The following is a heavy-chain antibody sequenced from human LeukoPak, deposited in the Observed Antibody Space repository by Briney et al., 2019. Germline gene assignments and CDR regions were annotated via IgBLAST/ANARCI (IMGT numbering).Heavy chain of an antibody. V-gene: IGHV3-48*03. CDR2: ISSSGSTI. Sequence: GGSLRLSCAASGFTFSSYEMNWVRQAPGKGLEWVSYISSSGSTIYYADSVKGRFTISRDNAKNTLYLQMNSLRAGDTAVYYCAKGSKLVVITRDHYMAVWGKGTTVTISS. CDR1: GFTFSSYE. CDR3: AKGSKLVVITRDHYMAV. D-gene: IGHD3-22*01. J-gene: IGHJ6*03.